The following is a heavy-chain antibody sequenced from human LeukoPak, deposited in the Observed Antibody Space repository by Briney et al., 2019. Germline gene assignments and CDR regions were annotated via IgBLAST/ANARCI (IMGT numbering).Heavy chain of an antibody. D-gene: IGHD2-15*01. J-gene: IGHJ4*02. Sequence: GGSLRLSCAASGFTFSSYGMHWVRQTPGKGLEWVAVISYDGSNKYYADSVKGRFTISRDNSKNTLYLQMNSLRAEDTAVYYCAKGGNIVVVVAVQAYYFDYWGQGTLVTVSS. CDR1: GFTFSSYG. CDR3: AKGGNIVVVVAVQAYYFDY. V-gene: IGHV3-30*18. CDR2: ISYDGSNK.